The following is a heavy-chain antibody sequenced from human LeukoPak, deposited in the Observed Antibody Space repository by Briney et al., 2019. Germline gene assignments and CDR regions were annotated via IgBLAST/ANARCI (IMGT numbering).Heavy chain of an antibody. CDR2: ISNSGSTI. D-gene: IGHD6-13*01. CDR1: GFTFSWYT. CDR3: ARGAAAGPRYYYYYMDV. Sequence: GGSLRLSCAASGFTFSWYTMNWVRQAPGKGLEWVSHISNSGSTIYHADSVKGRFTISRDNAKNSLYLQMNSLRAEDTAVYYCARGAAAGPRYYYYYMDVWGKGTTVTVSS. J-gene: IGHJ6*03. V-gene: IGHV3-48*04.